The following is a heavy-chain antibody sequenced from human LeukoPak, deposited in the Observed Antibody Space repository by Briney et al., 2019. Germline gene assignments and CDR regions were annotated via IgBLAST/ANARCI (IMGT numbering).Heavy chain of an antibody. V-gene: IGHV3-23*01. Sequence: GGSLRLSCAASGFTFSSYAMSWVRQAPGKGLEWVSAISGSGGSTYYADSVKGRFTISRDNSKNTLYLQMNSLRAEDTAVYYCARVEGYSYGTGYYYYYMDVWGKGTTVTVSS. CDR1: GFTFSSYA. D-gene: IGHD5-18*01. J-gene: IGHJ6*03. CDR2: ISGSGGST. CDR3: ARVEGYSYGTGYYYYYMDV.